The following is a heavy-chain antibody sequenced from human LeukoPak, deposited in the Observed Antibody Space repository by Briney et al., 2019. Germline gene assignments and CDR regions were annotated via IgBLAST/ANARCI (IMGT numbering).Heavy chain of an antibody. D-gene: IGHD6-19*01. CDR1: GFTFSSSS. CDR3: ARVVAVAGRAFDI. J-gene: IGHJ3*02. Sequence: PGGSLRLSCAASGFTFSSSSMNWVRQAPGKGLEWVSSISSSSSYIYYADSVKGRFTISRDNAKNSLYLQMNSLRAEDTAVYYCARVVAVAGRAFDIWGQGTMVTVSS. V-gene: IGHV3-21*01. CDR2: ISSSSSYI.